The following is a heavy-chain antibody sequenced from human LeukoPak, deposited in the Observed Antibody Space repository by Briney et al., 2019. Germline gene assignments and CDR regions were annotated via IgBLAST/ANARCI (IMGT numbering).Heavy chain of an antibody. CDR2: IKGDGIST. Sequence: GSLRLSCAASGFDFSSNWMHWVRHAPGQGLVWVSRIKGDGISTNYADSVKGRFTISRDIAKNTLYLQMNSLRAEDTGVYYCAKDHYWSIDYWGRGTLVTVSS. D-gene: IGHD3-3*01. J-gene: IGHJ4*02. CDR1: GFDFSSNW. CDR3: AKDHYWSIDY. V-gene: IGHV3-74*01.